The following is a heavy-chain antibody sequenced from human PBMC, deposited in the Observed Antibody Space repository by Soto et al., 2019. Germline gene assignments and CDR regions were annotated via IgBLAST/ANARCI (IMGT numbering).Heavy chain of an antibody. Sequence: ASVKVSCKASGYTFTSYDINWVRQATGQGLEWMGWMNPNSGNTGYAQKFQGRVTMTRNTTISTAYMELSSLRSEDTAVYYCASWCRYQLLWGYYYYGMDVWGQGTTVTVSS. V-gene: IGHV1-8*01. J-gene: IGHJ6*02. CDR2: MNPNSGNT. CDR1: GYTFTSYD. CDR3: ASWCRYQLLWGYYYYGMDV. D-gene: IGHD2-2*01.